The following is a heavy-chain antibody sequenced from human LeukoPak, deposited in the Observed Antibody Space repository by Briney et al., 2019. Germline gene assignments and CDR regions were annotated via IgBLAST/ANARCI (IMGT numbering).Heavy chain of an antibody. V-gene: IGHV3-30*04. CDR2: ISFDGNNK. Sequence: GRSLRLSCTASGFTFSNYAMHWVRQAPGKGLEWMTVISFDGNNKYYEDSVKGRFTISRDNSKNTLYLQMNSLRAEDKAVYYCARTFWDKSNGYDYYFDYWGQGSLVTVSS. CDR1: GFTFSNYA. CDR3: ARTFWDKSNGYDYYFDY. D-gene: IGHD5-12*01. J-gene: IGHJ4*02.